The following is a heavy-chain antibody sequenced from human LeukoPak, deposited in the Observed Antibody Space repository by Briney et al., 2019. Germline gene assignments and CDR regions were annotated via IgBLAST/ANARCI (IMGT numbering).Heavy chain of an antibody. CDR1: GFTVSSNY. Sequence: GGSLRLSCAASGFTVSSNYMSWVRQAPGKGLEWVSVIYSGGSACYADSVKGRFTISRDISKNTLYLQMNSLRAEDTAVYYCAKDRGGRDGYNFDYWGQGTLVTVSS. CDR3: AKDRGGRDGYNFDY. V-gene: IGHV3-66*01. D-gene: IGHD5-24*01. J-gene: IGHJ4*02. CDR2: IYSGGSA.